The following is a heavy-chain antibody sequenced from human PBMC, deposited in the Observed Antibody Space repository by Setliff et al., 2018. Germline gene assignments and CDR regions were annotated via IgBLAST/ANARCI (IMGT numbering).Heavy chain of an antibody. V-gene: IGHV1-18*01. CDR3: VRGQGPRTVVAIPFDH. Sequence: ASVKVSCKTSGYNFITTGISWVRQAPGQGPEWMGCISPYNGNTNYAQKFQDRVTMTTDTSTATVYMELKNLRTDDTAVYYCVRGQGPRTVVAIPFDHWGQGTLVTVSS. D-gene: IGHD3-22*01. CDR2: ISPYNGNT. CDR1: GYNFITTG. J-gene: IGHJ4*02.